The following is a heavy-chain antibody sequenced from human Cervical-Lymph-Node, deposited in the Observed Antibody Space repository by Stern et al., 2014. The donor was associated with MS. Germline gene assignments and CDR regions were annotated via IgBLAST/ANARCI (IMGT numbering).Heavy chain of an antibody. D-gene: IGHD1-1*01. CDR1: GYTFTNNW. Sequence: EVQLVESGAEVKKPGESLKISCKGSGYTFTNNWIAWVRQMPGKGLEWMGIIYPDDSDIRYSPSLQGQVTISADNSISNVYPHRSSLRAGDSAVYYCARPPPRRKWDDPNYGMDVWGQGTTVTVSS. CDR2: IYPDDSDI. J-gene: IGHJ6*02. CDR3: ARPPPRRKWDDPNYGMDV. V-gene: IGHV5-51*03.